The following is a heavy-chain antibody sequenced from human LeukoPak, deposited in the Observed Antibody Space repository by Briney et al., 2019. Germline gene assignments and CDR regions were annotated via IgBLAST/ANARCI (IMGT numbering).Heavy chain of an antibody. CDR2: IYYIGST. CDR1: GGSISSSGYY. Sequence: SETLSLTCTVSGGSISSSGYYWGWIRQPPGKGLEWIASIYYIGSTYYNPSLKSRVTISVDTSKNQFSLKLSSVTAADTAVYYCARGGALMVYNGVYYFDYWGQGTLVTVSS. CDR3: ARGGALMVYNGVYYFDY. V-gene: IGHV4-39*01. D-gene: IGHD2-8*01. J-gene: IGHJ4*02.